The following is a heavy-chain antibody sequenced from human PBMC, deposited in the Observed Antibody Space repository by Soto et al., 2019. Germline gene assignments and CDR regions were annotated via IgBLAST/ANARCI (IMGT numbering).Heavy chain of an antibody. V-gene: IGHV4-59*01. D-gene: IGHD6-6*01. Sequence: QVQLQESGPGLVKPSETLSLTCIVSGGSISSYYWSWIRQPPGNGLEWIGYIYYSGSTNYSPSLKSRVTMSVDTSKNQFSQNLSSVNAADTAVYYCARRDYSTSSLGPFDYWGQGTLVTVSS. CDR3: ARRDYSTSSLGPFDY. J-gene: IGHJ4*02. CDR1: GGSISSYY. CDR2: IYYSGST.